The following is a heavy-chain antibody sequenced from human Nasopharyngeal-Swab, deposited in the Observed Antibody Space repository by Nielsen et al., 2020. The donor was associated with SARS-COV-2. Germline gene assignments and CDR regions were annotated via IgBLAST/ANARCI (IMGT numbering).Heavy chain of an antibody. CDR2: TFYSVST. D-gene: IGHD6-13*01. Sequence: SETLSLTCTVSGGSISSSYWSWIRQPPGKGLEWVGYTFYSVSTNYNPSLKSRVTISVDTSKNQFSLKLSSVTAADTAVYYCARTIIAAAEGYFDYWGQGTLVTVSS. J-gene: IGHJ4*02. CDR1: GGSISSSY. V-gene: IGHV4-59*01. CDR3: ARTIIAAAEGYFDY.